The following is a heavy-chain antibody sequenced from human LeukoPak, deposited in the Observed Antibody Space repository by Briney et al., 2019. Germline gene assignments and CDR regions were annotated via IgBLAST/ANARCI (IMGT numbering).Heavy chain of an antibody. Sequence: WASVKVSCKASGYTFTSYSISWVRQAPGQGREWMGWISAYNGNTNYAQKLQGRVTMTTDTSTSTAYMELRSLRSDDTAVYYCARGVLRYFDWLLPDWADTPSGHTSPFDYWGQGTLVTVSS. D-gene: IGHD3-9*01. CDR2: ISAYNGNT. CDR3: ARGVLRYFDWLLPDWADTPSGHTSPFDY. V-gene: IGHV1-18*01. CDR1: GYTFTSYS. J-gene: IGHJ4*02.